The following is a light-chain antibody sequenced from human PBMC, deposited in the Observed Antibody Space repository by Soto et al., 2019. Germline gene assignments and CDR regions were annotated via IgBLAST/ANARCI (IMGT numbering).Light chain of an antibody. CDR3: QQYHDWPLT. J-gene: IGKJ4*01. CDR2: GAS. Sequence: EIVLTQSPGTLSLSPGKRATLSCRASQSVSGSLGWYQQKPGQAPRLLIDGASSRAAGIPARFSGSGSGTEFTLTISSLQSEDFAVYFCQQYHDWPLTFGGGTKVDIK. V-gene: IGKV3D-15*01. CDR1: QSVSGS.